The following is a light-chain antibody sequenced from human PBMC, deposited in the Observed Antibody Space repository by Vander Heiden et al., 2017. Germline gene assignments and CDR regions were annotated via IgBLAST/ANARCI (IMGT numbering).Light chain of an antibody. CDR1: ALPKQY. CDR3: QSADSSGTYVV. V-gene: IGLV3-25*03. J-gene: IGLJ2*01. CDR2: KDS. Sequence: SPEPTQPPPASVSPGQTARITCSGDALPKQYAYWYQQKPGQAPVLVIYKDSERSSGIPERFSGSSSGTTVTLTISGVQAEDEADYYCQSADSSGTYVVFGGGTKLTVL.